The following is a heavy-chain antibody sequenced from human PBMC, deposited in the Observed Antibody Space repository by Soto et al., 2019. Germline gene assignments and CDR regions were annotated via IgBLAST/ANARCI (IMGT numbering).Heavy chain of an antibody. CDR1: GSTFTSYY. Sequence: ASVKVSCKTSGSTFTSYYMHWVRQDPGQGLEWMGIINPSGGSTSYAQKFRGRVTMTRDTSTSTVYMELSSLRSEDTAVYYCARDWSSGYYYYGMDVWGQGTTVTVSS. J-gene: IGHJ6*02. D-gene: IGHD3-22*01. V-gene: IGHV1-46*01. CDR3: ARDWSSGYYYYGMDV. CDR2: INPSGGST.